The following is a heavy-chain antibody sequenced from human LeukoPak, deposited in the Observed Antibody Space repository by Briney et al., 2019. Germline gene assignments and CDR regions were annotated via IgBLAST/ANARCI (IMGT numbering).Heavy chain of an antibody. CDR1: GGSFSGYY. D-gene: IGHD2-2*01. Sequence: PSETLSLTCAVYGGSFSGYYWSWIRQPPGKGLEWIGEINHSGSTNYNPSLKSRATISVDTSKNQFSLKLKSVTAADTAVYYCARRGGSTSCFKRWGQGTLVTVSS. J-gene: IGHJ4*02. CDR2: INHSGST. V-gene: IGHV4-34*01. CDR3: ARRGGSTSCFKR.